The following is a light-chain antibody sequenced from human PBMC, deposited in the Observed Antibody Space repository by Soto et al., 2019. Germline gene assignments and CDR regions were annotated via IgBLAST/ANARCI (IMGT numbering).Light chain of an antibody. CDR3: AAWDDSLSGVV. Sequence: QSVLTQPPSASGTPGQRVTISCSGSSSNIGSKYVYWYQQLPGTAPKLLMYRDNQRSSGVPDRFSGSKSGTSASLAISGLRSDDEADYYCAAWDDSLSGVVFGGGTMVTVL. J-gene: IGLJ2*01. CDR2: RDN. V-gene: IGLV1-47*01. CDR1: SSNIGSKY.